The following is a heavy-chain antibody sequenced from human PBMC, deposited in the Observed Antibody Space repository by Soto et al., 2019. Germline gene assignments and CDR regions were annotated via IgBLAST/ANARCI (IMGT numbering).Heavy chain of an antibody. CDR3: ARQRTTVVTQAYFDH. CDR2: IDPGGSGT. V-gene: IGHV5-10-1*01. D-gene: IGHD2-21*02. Sequence: PGESLKISCKGSGYSFTNHWISWLRQMPGKGLEWMGRIDPGGSGTTYSPSFEGHVTISVDKSISTAYLQWGTLKASDTAMYYCARQRTTVVTQAYFDHWGQGALVTVSS. J-gene: IGHJ4*02. CDR1: GYSFTNHW.